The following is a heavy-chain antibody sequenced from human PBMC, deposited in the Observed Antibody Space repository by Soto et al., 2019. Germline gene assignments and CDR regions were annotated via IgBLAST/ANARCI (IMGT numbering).Heavy chain of an antibody. J-gene: IGHJ6*02. CDR1: GFTFSDYY. V-gene: IGHV3-11*06. D-gene: IGHD6-6*01. Sequence: QVQLVESGGGLVTPGGSLRLSCAASGFTFSDYYMSWIRQAPGKGLEWFSYISSSSSYTNYADSVKCRFTISRDNAKNSLYLQMNSLRAEDTAVYYCARGRGASWDGMDVWGQGTTVTVSS. CDR3: ARGRGASWDGMDV. CDR2: ISSSSSYT.